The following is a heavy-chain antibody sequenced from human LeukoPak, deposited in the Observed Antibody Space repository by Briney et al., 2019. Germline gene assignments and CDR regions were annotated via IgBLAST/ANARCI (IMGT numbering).Heavy chain of an antibody. CDR2: INPNSGGT. J-gene: IGHJ5*02. Sequence: ASVKVSCKASGYTFTGYYMHWVRQAPGQGLEWMGRINPNSGGTNYAQKFQGRVTMTRDTSISTAYMELSRLRSDDTAVYYCARDFAMLDFWSDYSPFDPWGQGTLVTVSS. V-gene: IGHV1-2*06. CDR3: ARDFAMLDFWSDYSPFDP. D-gene: IGHD3-3*01. CDR1: GYTFTGYY.